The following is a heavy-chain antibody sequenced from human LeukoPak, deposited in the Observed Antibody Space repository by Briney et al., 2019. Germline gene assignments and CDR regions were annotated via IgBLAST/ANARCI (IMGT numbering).Heavy chain of an antibody. J-gene: IGHJ5*02. CDR3: ARGYYYDSSGYYGNWFDP. Sequence: ASVKVSCKASGYTFTSYDINWVRQATGQGREWMGWMNPNSGNTGYAQKFQGRVTMTRNTSISTAYMELSSLRSEDTAVYYCARGYYYDSSGYYGNWFDPWGQGTLVTVSS. D-gene: IGHD3-22*01. V-gene: IGHV1-8*01. CDR1: GYTFTSYD. CDR2: MNPNSGNT.